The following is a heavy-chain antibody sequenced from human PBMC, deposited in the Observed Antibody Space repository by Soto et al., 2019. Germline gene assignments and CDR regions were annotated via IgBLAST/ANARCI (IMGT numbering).Heavy chain of an antibody. D-gene: IGHD2-15*01. CDR2: IYPGDSDT. V-gene: IGHV5-51*01. J-gene: IGHJ6*02. Sequence: GESLKISCKGSGYSFTSYWIGWVRQMPGKGLEWMGIIYPGDSDTRYSPSFQGQVTISADKSISTAYLQWYSLKASGTAMYYCARQTAATTYYYYYYGMDVWGQGTTVTVSS. CDR3: ARQTAATTYYYYYYGMDV. CDR1: GYSFTSYW.